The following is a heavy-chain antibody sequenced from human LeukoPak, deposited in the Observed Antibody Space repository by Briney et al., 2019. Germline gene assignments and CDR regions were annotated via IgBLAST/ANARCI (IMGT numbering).Heavy chain of an antibody. CDR2: IIPIFGTA. CDR1: GGTFSSYA. D-gene: IGHD5-24*01. V-gene: IGHV1-69*06. CDR3: ARIRDGYNDAYDL. J-gene: IGHJ3*01. Sequence: ASVKVSCKASGGTFSSYAISWVRQAPGQGLEWMGGIIPIFGTANYAQKFQGRVTITADKSTSTAYMELSSLRSEDTAIYYCARIRDGYNDAYDLWGQGTVVTVPS.